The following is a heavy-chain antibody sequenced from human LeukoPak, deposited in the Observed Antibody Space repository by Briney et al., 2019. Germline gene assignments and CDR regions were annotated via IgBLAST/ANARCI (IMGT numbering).Heavy chain of an antibody. J-gene: IGHJ6*03. D-gene: IGHD6-13*01. CDR3: ATSQQTEPDYYMDV. Sequence: ASVKVSCKTSGYTFTDYYIHWVRQAPGQGLEWMGWINPDSGYTNYAQKFQGRVTMTRDTSINTAYMELSRLTSDDTAVYYCATSQQTEPDYYMDVWGKGTTVTVSS. CDR2: INPDSGYT. CDR1: GYTFTDYY. V-gene: IGHV1-2*02.